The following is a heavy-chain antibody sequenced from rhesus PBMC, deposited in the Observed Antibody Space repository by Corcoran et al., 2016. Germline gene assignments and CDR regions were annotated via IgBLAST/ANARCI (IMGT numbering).Heavy chain of an antibody. CDR1: GGSFSGYS. CDR3: ARELGSYFDD. J-gene: IGHJ4*01. CDR2: SSGSRGRT. D-gene: IGHD1-1*01. V-gene: IGHV4-165*01. Sequence: QVQLQESGPGLVKPSETLSLTCAVSGGSFSGYSWGWIRQPPGKGREWIGYSSGSRGRTDYKPSRKSRFTSSTDTSKSQFSLKLSSVTAADTAVYYCARELGSYFDDWGQGVLVTVSS.